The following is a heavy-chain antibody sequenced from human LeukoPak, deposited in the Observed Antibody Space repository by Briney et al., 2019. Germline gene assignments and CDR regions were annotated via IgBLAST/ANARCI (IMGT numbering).Heavy chain of an antibody. CDR2: IKSKTDGGTT. V-gene: IGHV3-15*07. D-gene: IGHD3-22*01. CDR1: GFTFSNAW. Sequence: PGGSLRLSCAASGFTFSNAWMNWVRQAPGKGLEWVGRIKSKTDGGTTDYAAPVKGRFTISRDDSKNTLYLQMNSLKTEDTAVYYSTTGIYYDSSGYYRDYWGQGTLVTVSS. J-gene: IGHJ4*02. CDR3: TTGIYYDSSGYYRDY.